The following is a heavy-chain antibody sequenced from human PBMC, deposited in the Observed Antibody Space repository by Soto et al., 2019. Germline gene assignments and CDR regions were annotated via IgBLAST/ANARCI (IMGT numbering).Heavy chain of an antibody. V-gene: IGHV1-69*13. CDR3: YGMDV. Sequence: ASVKVSCKASGGTFSSYAISWVRQAPGQGLEWMGGIIPIFGTANYAQKFQGRVTITAADTAVYYCARANSLNSTTSLRYYYYGMDVWGQGTTVTVSS. D-gene: IGHD3-10*01. J-gene: IGHJ6*02. CDR2: IIPIFGTA. CDR1: GGTFSSYA.